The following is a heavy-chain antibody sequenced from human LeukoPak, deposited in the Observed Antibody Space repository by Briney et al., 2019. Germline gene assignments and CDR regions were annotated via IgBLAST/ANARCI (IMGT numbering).Heavy chain of an antibody. J-gene: IGHJ4*02. Sequence: GGSLRLSCAASGFTFDSYTFFWVRQAPGRGLEWVAVISYDGSNKYHADSVKGRFTISRDNSKNTLYLQMNSLRPEDTAVYYCARGGPSREVLINTLYYWGQGTLVTVSS. CDR1: GFTFDSYT. CDR2: ISYDGSNK. D-gene: IGHD3-22*01. CDR3: ARGGPSREVLINTLYY. V-gene: IGHV3-30*07.